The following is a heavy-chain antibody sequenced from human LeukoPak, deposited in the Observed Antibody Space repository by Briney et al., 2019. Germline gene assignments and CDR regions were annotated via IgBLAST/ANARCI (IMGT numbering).Heavy chain of an antibody. CDR1: GFTFNNYA. J-gene: IGHJ3*02. CDR3: AKDSYGSGSYYSAFDI. V-gene: IGHV3-23*01. CDR2: IMIGGDGK. Sequence: PSGGSLRLSCAGSGFTFNNYAMSWVRRAPRKGLEWVSTIMIGGDGKHYADSVKGRFTISRDNSKNTLYLQMNSLRAEDTAVYYCAKDSYGSGSYYSAFDIWGQGTMVTVSS. D-gene: IGHD3-10*01.